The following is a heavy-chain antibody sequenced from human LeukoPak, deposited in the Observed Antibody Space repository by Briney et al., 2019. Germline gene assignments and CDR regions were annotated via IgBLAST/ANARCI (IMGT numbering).Heavy chain of an antibody. D-gene: IGHD6-19*01. J-gene: IGHJ4*02. CDR2: ISTSSSTI. V-gene: IGHV3-48*02. Sequence: GGSLRLSCAASGFTFSSYSMNWVRQAPGKGLEWVSYISTSSSTIYYADPVKGRFTISRDNAKNSLYLQMNSLRDEDTAVYYCARAVAGRFDYWGQGTLVTVSS. CDR1: GFTFSSYS. CDR3: ARAVAGRFDY.